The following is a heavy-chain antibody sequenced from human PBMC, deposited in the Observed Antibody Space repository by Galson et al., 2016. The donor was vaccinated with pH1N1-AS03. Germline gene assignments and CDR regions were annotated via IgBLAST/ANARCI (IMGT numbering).Heavy chain of an antibody. CDR2: IYPGHSDT. J-gene: IGHJ4*02. D-gene: IGHD6-13*01. CDR3: ARRETEVGTDY. V-gene: IGHV5-51*01. CDR1: GYSFTSYW. Sequence: QSGAEVKKPGESLKISCKASGYSFTSYWIVWVRQMPGKGLEWMGIIYPGHSDTKYSPSFQGHVTISADKSINTAYLQWSSLKASDTAMYYCARRETEVGTDYWGQGTLVTVSS.